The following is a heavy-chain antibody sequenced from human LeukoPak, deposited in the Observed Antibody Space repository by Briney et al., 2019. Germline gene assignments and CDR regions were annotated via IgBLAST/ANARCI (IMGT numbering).Heavy chain of an antibody. CDR1: GFTFRSYG. J-gene: IGHJ4*02. CDR2: IWADGSRA. CDR3: ARDPPGSGFSLDY. Sequence: GGSLRLSCEASGFTFRSYGMHWVRQAPGKGLEWVAFIWADGSRADYADSVKGRFTISRDRSKYTVYLQMNSLGAEDTAVYYCARDPPGSGFSLDYWGQGTPVTVSS. V-gene: IGHV3-33*01. D-gene: IGHD3-22*01.